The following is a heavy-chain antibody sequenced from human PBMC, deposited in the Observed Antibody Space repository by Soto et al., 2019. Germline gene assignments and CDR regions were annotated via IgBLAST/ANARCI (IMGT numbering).Heavy chain of an antibody. Sequence: QVHLMQSGAEVKKPGASVRVSCKAFGYTFTNFYMHWVRQAPGQGLEWMGIINPSGGSPTFAEKFQDRVTMTRDTYTRTVYMELSSLRSEDSAVYYCARGYLSTVTTYGYFDYWGQGTLVTVSS. V-gene: IGHV1-46*03. CDR2: INPSGGSP. CDR1: GYTFTNFY. J-gene: IGHJ4*02. D-gene: IGHD4-17*01. CDR3: ARGYLSTVTTYGYFDY.